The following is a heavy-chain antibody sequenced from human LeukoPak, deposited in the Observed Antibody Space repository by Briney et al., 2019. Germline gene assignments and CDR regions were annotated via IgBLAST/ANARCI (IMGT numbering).Heavy chain of an antibody. J-gene: IGHJ4*02. CDR1: GYIFSNYW. D-gene: IGHD5-12*01. V-gene: IGHV5-51*01. Sequence: GESLKISCKGSGYIFSNYWIGWVRQMPGKGLEWMGIIYPGDSGTKYSPSFQGQVTISADKSINTAYLQWSSLQASDTAMYYCARLGGYDSDYWGQGTLVTVSS. CDR2: IYPGDSGT. CDR3: ARLGGYDSDY.